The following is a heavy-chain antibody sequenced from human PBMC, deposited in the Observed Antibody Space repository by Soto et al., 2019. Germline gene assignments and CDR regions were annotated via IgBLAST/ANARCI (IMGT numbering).Heavy chain of an antibody. V-gene: IGHV4-38-2*01. D-gene: IGHD3-22*01. CDR2: WYRSGVT. CDR3: ARIAYFDSTGYYYYFDY. CDR1: GYSISMGYF. J-gene: IGHJ4*02. Sequence: PSETLSLTSRVSGYSISMGYFWGWIRQPPGKGLEWIDRWYRSGVTYYNPSLNGRVTMSVDTSKNQFSLQLSSVTAADMAVYYCARIAYFDSTGYYYYFDYWGQGALVTVSS.